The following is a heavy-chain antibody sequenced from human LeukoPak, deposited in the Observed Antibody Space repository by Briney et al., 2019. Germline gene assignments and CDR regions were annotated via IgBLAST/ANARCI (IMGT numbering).Heavy chain of an antibody. CDR3: TRGQSYCGADCYSD. J-gene: IGHJ4*02. CDR1: GFSVSNYY. Sequence: GGSLRLSCAASGFSVSNYYMSWVRQPPGKGLERVSVMYTGGGRYYGDSVKGRFTISRDNSKNTVFLQMNSLRVDDPALYYCTRGQSYCGADCYSDWGQGTLVTVAS. CDR2: MYTGGGR. V-gene: IGHV3-66*01. D-gene: IGHD2-21*02.